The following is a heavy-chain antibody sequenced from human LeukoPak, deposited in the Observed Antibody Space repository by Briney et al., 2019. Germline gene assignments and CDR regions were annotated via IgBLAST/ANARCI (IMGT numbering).Heavy chain of an antibody. Sequence: SSVKVSCKASGDTFKKYSISWVRQAPGQGLEWMGRIIPMFSTANYAQKFQGRVTITTDESTSTAYMELSSLRSEDTAVYYCARADSSGWYHDYWGQGTLVTVSS. CDR2: IIPMFSTA. D-gene: IGHD6-19*01. V-gene: IGHV1-69*05. CDR1: GDTFKKYS. J-gene: IGHJ4*02. CDR3: ARADSSGWYHDY.